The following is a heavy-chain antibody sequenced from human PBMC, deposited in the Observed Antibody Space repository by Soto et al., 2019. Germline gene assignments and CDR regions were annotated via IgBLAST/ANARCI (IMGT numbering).Heavy chain of an antibody. V-gene: IGHV4-31*03. CDR3: ARDRTATNFYYYGMDV. J-gene: IGHJ6*02. CDR2: IYNSGST. D-gene: IGHD5-18*01. Sequence: TLSRTCTVSGGSINSGSYYWTWIRQHPGKGLEWIGYIYNSGSTHYSPSLKSRVTISIDTSKNQLSLKLSSVTAADTAVYFCARDRTATNFYYYGMDVWGQGTTFTVS. CDR1: GGSINSGSYY.